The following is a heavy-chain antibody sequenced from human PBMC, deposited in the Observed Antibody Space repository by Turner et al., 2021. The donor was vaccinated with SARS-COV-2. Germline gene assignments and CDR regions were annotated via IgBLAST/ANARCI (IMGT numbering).Heavy chain of an antibody. CDR1: GYTFTGYY. D-gene: IGHD5-18*01. V-gene: IGHV1-2*02. J-gene: IGHJ6*02. CDR3: ARSRYTYGSYYYYGLDV. Sequence: QLHLVQSGAEVKKPGASVKVSCKASGYTFTGYYMHWVRPAPGQGLEWMGWINPNSGGTNYAQKFQGRVTMTGDTSISTAYMELSRLRSDDTAVYYCARSRYTYGSYYYYGLDVWGQGTTVTVSS. CDR2: INPNSGGT.